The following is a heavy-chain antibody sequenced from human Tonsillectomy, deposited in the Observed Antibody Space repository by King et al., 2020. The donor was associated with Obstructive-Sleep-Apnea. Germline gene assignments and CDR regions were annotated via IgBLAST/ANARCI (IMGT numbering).Heavy chain of an antibody. V-gene: IGHV3-30-3*01. CDR2: ISYDGSNR. CDR1: GFTFSTYV. D-gene: IGHD3-10*01. CDR3: ARSDGYYASGNYCQAFDY. Sequence: VQLVESGGGVVQPGRSLRLSCAASGFTFSTYVMHWVRQAPGKGLEWVAVISYDGSNRYYADSVKGRFTISRDNSKNTVYLQMNSLRAEDTAVYYCARSDGYYASGNYCQAFDYWGQGTLVTVSS. J-gene: IGHJ4*02.